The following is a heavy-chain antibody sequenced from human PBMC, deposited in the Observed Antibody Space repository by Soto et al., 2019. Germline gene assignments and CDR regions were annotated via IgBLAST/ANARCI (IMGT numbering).Heavy chain of an antibody. CDR3: AKDRDSSSWTPYFDY. J-gene: IGHJ4*02. Sequence: VGSLRLSCAACGLTFCTDGMRWVRQAPGKGLEWVSVISGSGGNTYYADSVKGRFTISRDTSKNTLFLQMNSLRAEDTATYYCAKDRDSSSWTPYFDYWGRGTLVTVSS. D-gene: IGHD6-13*01. V-gene: IGHV3-23*01. CDR2: ISGSGGNT. CDR1: GLTFCTDG.